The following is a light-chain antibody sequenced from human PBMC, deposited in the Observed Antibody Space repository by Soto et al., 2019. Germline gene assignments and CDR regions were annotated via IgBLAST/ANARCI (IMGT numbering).Light chain of an antibody. CDR3: QQYANWPKT. Sequence: EIVMTQSPATLSVSPGERATLSRRASQSVINKLVWYQQKPGQAPRLLIYAASTRATGIPARFSGSGSETEFTLTISSLQSGDLAVYYCQQYANWPKTFGQGTKVDIK. CDR2: AAS. V-gene: IGKV3-15*01. J-gene: IGKJ1*01. CDR1: QSVINK.